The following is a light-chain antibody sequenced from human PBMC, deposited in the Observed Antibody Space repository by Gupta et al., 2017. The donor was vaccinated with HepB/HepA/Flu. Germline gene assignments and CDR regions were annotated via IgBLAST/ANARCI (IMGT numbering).Light chain of an antibody. CDR1: QSISSW. V-gene: IGKV1-5*03. CDR2: KAS. CDR3: QQYNSYPWT. Sequence: DIQMTQSPSTLSASVGDRVTITCRARQSISSWLAWYQQKPGKASKLLIYKASSLESGVPSRFSGSGSGTEFTLTINSLQPGDFATYYCQQYNSYPWTFGQGTKVEIK. J-gene: IGKJ1*01.